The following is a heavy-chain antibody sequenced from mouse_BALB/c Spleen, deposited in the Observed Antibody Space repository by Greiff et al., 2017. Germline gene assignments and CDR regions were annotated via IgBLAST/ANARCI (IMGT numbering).Heavy chain of an antibody. D-gene: IGHD2-4*01. V-gene: IGHV1-18*01. Sequence: EVQRVESGPELVKPGASMKISCKASGYSFTGYTMNWVKQSHGKNLEWIGLINPYNGGTSYNQKFKGKATLTVDKSSSTAYMELLSLTSEDSAVYYCAFYYDYGGFDYWGQGTTLTVSS. CDR2: INPYNGGT. CDR3: AFYYDYGGFDY. J-gene: IGHJ2*01. CDR1: GYSFTGYT.